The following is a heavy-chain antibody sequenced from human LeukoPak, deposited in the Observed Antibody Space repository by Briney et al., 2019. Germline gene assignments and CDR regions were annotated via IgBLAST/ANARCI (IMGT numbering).Heavy chain of an antibody. D-gene: IGHD3-22*01. V-gene: IGHV1-24*01. CDR1: GYTLTELS. CDR2: FDPEDGET. Sequence: GASVKVSCKVSGYTLTELSMHWVRQASGKGLEWMGGFDPEDGETIYAQKFQGRVTMTEDTSTDTAYMELSSLRSEDTAVYYCATDRTYYYDSSGYSYYFDYWGQGTLVTVPS. CDR3: ATDRTYYYDSSGYSYYFDY. J-gene: IGHJ4*02.